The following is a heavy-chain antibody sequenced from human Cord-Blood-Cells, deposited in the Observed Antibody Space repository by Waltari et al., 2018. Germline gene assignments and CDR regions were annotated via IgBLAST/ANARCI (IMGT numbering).Heavy chain of an antibody. CDR1: GFTFSSYS. CDR2: ISSSSSYI. CDR3: ARDWADY. V-gene: IGHV3-21*01. J-gene: IGHJ4*02. D-gene: IGHD3-16*01. Sequence: EVQLVESGGGLVKPGGSLRLSCAASGFTFSSYSMNWVRQAPGKGLGWGSSISSSSSYIYYADSVKSRFTISRDNAKNSLYLQMNSLRAEDTAVYYCARDWADYWGQGTLVTVSS.